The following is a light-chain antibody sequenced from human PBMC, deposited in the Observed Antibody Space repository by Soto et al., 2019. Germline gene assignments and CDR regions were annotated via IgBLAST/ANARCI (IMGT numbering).Light chain of an antibody. CDR2: KVS. CDR3: SSFTRSVTYV. Sequence: QSALTQPASVSGSPGQSITISCTGTSSDVGGYNSVSWYQQHPGKAPKVMIYKVSNRPSGVSDRFSGSKSGNTASLTISGLQAEDESDYYCSSFTRSVTYVFGTGTTVTVL. CDR1: SSDVGGYNS. V-gene: IGLV2-14*01. J-gene: IGLJ1*01.